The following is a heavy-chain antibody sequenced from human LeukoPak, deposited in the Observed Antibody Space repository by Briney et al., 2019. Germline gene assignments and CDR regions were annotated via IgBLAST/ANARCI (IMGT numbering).Heavy chain of an antibody. D-gene: IGHD5-12*01. J-gene: IGHJ4*02. CDR3: ARRGEWLRFHYFDY. V-gene: IGHV4-59*05. Sequence: SETLSLTCTVSGGSISSYYWSWIRQPPGKGLEWIGSFYDRGRTYDNPSLRSRVTISVDTSKNQFSLKLSSVTAADTAIYYCARRGEWLRFHYFDYWGQGILVTVSS. CDR1: GGSISSYY. CDR2: FYDRGRT.